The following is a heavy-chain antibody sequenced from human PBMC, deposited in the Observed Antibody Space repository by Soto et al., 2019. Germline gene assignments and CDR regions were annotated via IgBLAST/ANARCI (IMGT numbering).Heavy chain of an antibody. CDR3: ARAGPNSSGCDY. CDR2: ISSSSSYI. J-gene: IGHJ4*02. CDR1: GFTFSSYS. D-gene: IGHD6-19*01. Sequence: EVQLVESGGGLVKPGGSLRLSCAASGFTFSSYSMNWVRQAPGKGLEWVSSISSSSSYIYYADSVKGRFTISRDNAKTSLYLQMNSLRAEDTAVYYCARAGPNSSGCDYWGQGTLVTVSS. V-gene: IGHV3-21*01.